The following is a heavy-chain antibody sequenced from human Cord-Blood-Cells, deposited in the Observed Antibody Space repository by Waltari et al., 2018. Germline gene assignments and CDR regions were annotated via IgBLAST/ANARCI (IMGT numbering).Heavy chain of an antibody. V-gene: IGHV1-18*01. CDR1: GYTVTSHE. CDR2: ISAYNGNT. D-gene: IGHD1-26*01. Sequence: QVQLVQSGAAVKKPGASVQVTCKAYGYTVTSHEISWLQQAPGQGLEWMGWISAYNGNTNYAQKLQGRVTMTTDTSTSTAYMELRSLRSDDTAVYYCARDASGSYYYYYMDVWGKGTTVTVSS. J-gene: IGHJ6*03. CDR3: ARDASGSYYYYYMDV.